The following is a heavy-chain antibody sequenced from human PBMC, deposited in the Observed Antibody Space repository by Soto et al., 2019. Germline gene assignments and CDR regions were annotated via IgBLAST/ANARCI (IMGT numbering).Heavy chain of an antibody. V-gene: IGHV3-15*07. Sequence: GSLRLSCAASGFTFSNAWMNWVRQAPGKGLEWVGRIKSKTDGGTTDYAAPVKGRFTISRDDSKNTLYLQMNSLKTEDTAVYYCTIVLLCLGELEYFDYRGQRTLVTVSS. CDR3: TIVLLCLGELEYFDY. J-gene: IGHJ4*02. CDR1: GFTFSNAW. D-gene: IGHD3-10*01. CDR2: IKSKTDGGTT.